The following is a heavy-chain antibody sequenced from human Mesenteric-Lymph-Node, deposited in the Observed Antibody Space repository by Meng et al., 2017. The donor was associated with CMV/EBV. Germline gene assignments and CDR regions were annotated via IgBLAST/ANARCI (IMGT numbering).Heavy chain of an antibody. CDR3: ARDYSSSLYYFDY. D-gene: IGHD6-13*01. Sequence: GGSLRLSCAASGFTFDDYAMNWVRQAPGKGLEWVSVIYSDGSSTYYADSVKGRFTSARDNSKNTLYLEMNSLRADDTAVYYCARDYSSSLYYFDYWGQGTLVTVSS. CDR1: GFTFDDYA. V-gene: IGHV3-23*03. CDR2: IYSDGSST. J-gene: IGHJ4*02.